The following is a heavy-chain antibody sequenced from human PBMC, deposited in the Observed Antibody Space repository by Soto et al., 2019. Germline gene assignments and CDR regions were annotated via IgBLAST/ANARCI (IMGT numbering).Heavy chain of an antibody. CDR2: ISYEGSNK. V-gene: IGHV3-30*03. CDR1: GFSFSSFG. J-gene: IGHJ4*02. D-gene: IGHD2-8*01. Sequence: GSLRLSCAASGFSFSSFGMHWVRQAPGKGLEWVAVISYEGSNKYYADSLKGRFTISRDNFKNTLYLRMNGLRVDDTAVYYCARDPTKPLKPIYYFEKWGQGTPVTVYS. CDR3: ARDPTKPLKPIYYFEK.